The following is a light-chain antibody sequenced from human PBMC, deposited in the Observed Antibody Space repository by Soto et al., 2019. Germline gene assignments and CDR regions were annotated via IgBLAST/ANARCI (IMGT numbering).Light chain of an antibody. Sequence: EIVMTQSRATLSVSPGERATLSCRASQSVNSNYLAWYQQKPGQAPRVLIYDASNRAPGIPVRFSGSGSGTDFTLTISSLEPGDFAVYYCQQRNDWQVTFGQGTRLEIK. CDR2: DAS. CDR3: QQRNDWQVT. CDR1: QSVNSNY. J-gene: IGKJ5*01. V-gene: IGKV3D-20*02.